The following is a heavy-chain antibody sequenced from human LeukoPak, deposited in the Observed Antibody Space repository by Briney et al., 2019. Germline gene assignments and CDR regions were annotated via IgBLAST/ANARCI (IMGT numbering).Heavy chain of an antibody. V-gene: IGHV3-23*01. Sequence: GGSLRLSCAASGFTSSIYGMGWVRQAPGKGLEWVSSITNGGDNTYYADFVQGRFTIYRDNSKNSLHLQMSSLRAEDTAIYFCAKRDTSGLYYFDYWGQGTLVTVSS. D-gene: IGHD3-10*01. J-gene: IGHJ4*02. CDR2: ITNGGDNT. CDR3: AKRDTSGLYYFDY. CDR1: GFTSSIYG.